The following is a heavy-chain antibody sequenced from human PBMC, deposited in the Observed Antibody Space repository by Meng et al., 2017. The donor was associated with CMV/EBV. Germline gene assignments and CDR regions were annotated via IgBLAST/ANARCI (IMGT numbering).Heavy chain of an antibody. CDR3: TKDQGISGYSMDV. D-gene: IGHD3-3*01. V-gene: IGHV3-48*03. Sequence: SLKISCSSSTFTLSNHDMNWVRQAPGKGLEWLSHINRGDSVIAYADSVRGRFTISRDIAKNSLYLQMNSLRVEDTALYYCTKDQGISGYSMDVWGQGTTVTVSS. CDR2: INRGDSVI. J-gene: IGHJ6*02. CDR1: TFTLSNHD.